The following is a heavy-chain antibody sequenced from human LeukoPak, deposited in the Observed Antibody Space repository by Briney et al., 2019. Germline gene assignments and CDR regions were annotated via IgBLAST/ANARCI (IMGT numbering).Heavy chain of an antibody. J-gene: IGHJ4*02. Sequence: SETLSLTCAVYGGSFSGYYWSWIRQPPGEGLEWIGEINHSGSTNYNPSLKSRVNISVDTSKNQFSLKLSSVTAADTAVYYCARGRGPTRALEKDIVVVPAEVGFDYWGQGTLVTVSS. V-gene: IGHV4-34*01. CDR3: ARGRGPTRALEKDIVVVPAEVGFDY. CDR2: INHSGST. D-gene: IGHD2-2*01. CDR1: GGSFSGYY.